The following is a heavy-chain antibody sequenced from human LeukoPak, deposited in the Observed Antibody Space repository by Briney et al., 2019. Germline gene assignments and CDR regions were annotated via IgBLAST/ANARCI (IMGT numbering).Heavy chain of an antibody. CDR3: AREALKHDYGDYVGFDP. Sequence: ASVKVSCKASGGTFSSYAISWVRQAPGQGLEWMGWINPKSGGTNYAQKFQGRVTMTRDTSISTAYMELSRLRSDDTAVYYCAREALKHDYGDYVGFDPWGQGTLVTVSS. J-gene: IGHJ5*02. CDR2: INPKSGGT. V-gene: IGHV1-2*02. CDR1: GGTFSSYA. D-gene: IGHD4-17*01.